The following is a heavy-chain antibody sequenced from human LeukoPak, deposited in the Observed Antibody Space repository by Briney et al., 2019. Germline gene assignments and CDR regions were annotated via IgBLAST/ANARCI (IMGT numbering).Heavy chain of an antibody. CDR1: GFTFGDYY. J-gene: IGHJ3*02. Sequence: GGSLRLSCAASGFTFGDYYMSWIRQAPGKGLEWVSYISSSSSYTNYADSVKGRFTISRDNAKNSLYLQMNSLRAEDTAVYYCARAPFSGTTSISFGIWGQGTMVTVSS. CDR3: ARAPFSGTTSISFGI. CDR2: ISSSSSYT. D-gene: IGHD1-1*01. V-gene: IGHV3-11*06.